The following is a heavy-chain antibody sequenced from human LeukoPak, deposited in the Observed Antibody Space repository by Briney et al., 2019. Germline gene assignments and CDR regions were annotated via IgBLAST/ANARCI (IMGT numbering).Heavy chain of an antibody. V-gene: IGHV1-18*01. J-gene: IGHJ4*02. CDR3: ARPPGRWELPVLDY. Sequence: ASVKVSCKASGYTFTSYGISWVRQAPGQGLEWMGWISAYNGNTNYAQKLQGRVTMTTDTSTSTAYMELRSLRSDDTAVYYCARPPGRWELPVLDYWGQGTLVTVSS. D-gene: IGHD1-26*01. CDR1: GYTFTSYG. CDR2: ISAYNGNT.